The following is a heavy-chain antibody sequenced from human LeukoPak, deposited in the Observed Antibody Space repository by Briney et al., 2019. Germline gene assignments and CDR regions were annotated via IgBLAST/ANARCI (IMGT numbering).Heavy chain of an antibody. D-gene: IGHD2-15*01. V-gene: IGHV3-23*01. CDR3: AKSHSGGGSCYNY. Sequence: GGSLRLSCAASGFIFSNYAMTWVRQAPGKGLEWVSTISGSDDSTFYADSVRGRFTISRDSSKNTLYLQMNSLRAEDTAVYYCAKSHSGGGSCYNYWGQGTLVTVSS. CDR1: GFIFSNYA. J-gene: IGHJ4*02. CDR2: ISGSDDST.